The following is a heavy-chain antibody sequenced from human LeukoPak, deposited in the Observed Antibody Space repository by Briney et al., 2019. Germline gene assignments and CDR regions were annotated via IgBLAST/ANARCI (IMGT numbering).Heavy chain of an antibody. J-gene: IGHJ6*02. CDR2: INSDGSST. CDR3: ARVNCSSTSCYTYYYYYGMDV. Sequence: GGSLRLSCVASGFTISSYWMHWVRQAPGKGLVWVSRINSDGSSTSYADSVKGRFTISRDNAKNTLYLQMNSLRAEDTAVYYCARVNCSSTSCYTYYYYYGMDVWGQGTTVTVSS. V-gene: IGHV3-74*01. CDR1: GFTISSYW. D-gene: IGHD2-2*01.